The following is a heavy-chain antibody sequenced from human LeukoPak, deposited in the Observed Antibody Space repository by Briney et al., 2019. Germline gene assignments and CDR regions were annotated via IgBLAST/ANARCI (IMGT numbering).Heavy chain of an antibody. Sequence: GGSLRLSCAASGFTFSSYAMSWVRQAPGKGLEWVSAISGSGGSTYYADSVKSRFTISRDNSKNTLYLQMNSLRAEDTAVYYCAKDGSSSPRELFMDVWGKGTTVTVSS. CDR3: AKDGSSSPRELFMDV. D-gene: IGHD6-13*01. J-gene: IGHJ6*03. CDR2: ISGSGGST. V-gene: IGHV3-23*01. CDR1: GFTFSSYA.